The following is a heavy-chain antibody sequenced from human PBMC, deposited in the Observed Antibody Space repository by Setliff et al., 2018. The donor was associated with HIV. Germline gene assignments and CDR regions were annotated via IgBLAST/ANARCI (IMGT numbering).Heavy chain of an antibody. J-gene: IGHJ6*03. D-gene: IGHD3-10*01. CDR2: ISISGNT. V-gene: IGHV4-4*07. Sequence: PSETLSLTCTVSGGSVTSYYWSWIRQPAGKRLEWIGRISISGNTNYNPSLKSRVTISADTSKNQFSLKLSSVTAADTAVYYCVRDEEAFGELGAFYYMDVWGKGTTVTVSS. CDR3: VRDEEAFGELGAFYYMDV. CDR1: GGSVTSYY.